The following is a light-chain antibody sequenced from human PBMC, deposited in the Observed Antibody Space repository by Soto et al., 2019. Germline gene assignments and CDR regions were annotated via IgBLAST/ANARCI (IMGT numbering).Light chain of an antibody. V-gene: IGLV2-14*01. J-gene: IGLJ2*01. CDR1: NNDVGGSNY. CDR3: SSYTDSGTI. CDR2: DVS. Sequence: QSALTQPASVSGSPGQSITISCTGTNNDVGGSNYVSWYQQHPGKAPKLMIFDVSNRPSGVSDRFSGSKSGNTASLSISGLQAEDEADYYCSSYTDSGTIFGGGTKLTVL.